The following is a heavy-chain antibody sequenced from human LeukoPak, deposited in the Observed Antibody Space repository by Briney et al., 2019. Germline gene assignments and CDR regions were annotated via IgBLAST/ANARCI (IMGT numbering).Heavy chain of an antibody. J-gene: IGHJ4*02. V-gene: IGHV1-3*04. Sequence: ASVKVSCKASGYTFTTYAIHWVRQAPGQRLEWMGWINTGNGNTKHSQNFQGRVTITGDTSASTAYMELSSLRSEDTAVYYCARHSLTYPAGFDYWGQGTLVTVSS. CDR1: GYTFTTYA. CDR2: INTGNGNT. D-gene: IGHD2/OR15-2a*01. CDR3: ARHSLTYPAGFDY.